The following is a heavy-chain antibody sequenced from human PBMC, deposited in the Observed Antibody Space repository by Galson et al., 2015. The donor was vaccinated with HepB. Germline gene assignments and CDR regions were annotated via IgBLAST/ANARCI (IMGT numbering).Heavy chain of an antibody. J-gene: IGHJ4*02. Sequence: SVKVSCKASGYTFAYGMTWVRQAPGQGLECMGWISGYNGYTQYAEKFQGRVTMTTDTSINTAYMELRSLTSHDTAVYYCARGRSTIWSFDFWRREPWSPSPQ. CDR3: ARGRSTIWSFDF. CDR1: GYTFAYG. D-gene: IGHD2-15*01. CDR2: ISGYNGYT. V-gene: IGHV1-18*01.